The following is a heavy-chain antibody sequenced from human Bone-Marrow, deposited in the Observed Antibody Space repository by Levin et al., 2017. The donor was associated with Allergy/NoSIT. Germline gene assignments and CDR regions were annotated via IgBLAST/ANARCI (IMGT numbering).Heavy chain of an antibody. V-gene: IGHV3-33*01. Sequence: GGSLRLSCAASGFTFSSYGMHWVRQAPGKGLEWVAVIWYDGSNKYYADSVKGRFTISRDNSKNTLYLQMNSLRAEDTAVYYWARDPFWLLRFLEWPYYGMDVWGQGTTVTVSS. D-gene: IGHD3-3*01. CDR1: GFTFSSYG. J-gene: IGHJ6*02. CDR3: ARDPFWLLRFLEWPYYGMDV. CDR2: IWYDGSNK.